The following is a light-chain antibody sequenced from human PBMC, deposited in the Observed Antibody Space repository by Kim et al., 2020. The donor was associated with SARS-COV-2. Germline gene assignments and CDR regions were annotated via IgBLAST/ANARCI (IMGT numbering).Light chain of an antibody. CDR2: ASS. J-gene: IGKJ3*01. CDR3: QQSYTTPL. CDR1: QSIDNF. V-gene: IGKV1-39*01. Sequence: SASVGDRVIITCLASQSIDNFLSWYQHKPGKAPTLLMYASSNSQRGVPSRFSGSGSGTEFTLSISNLQPEDVATYYCQQSYTTPLFGPGTKVDIK.